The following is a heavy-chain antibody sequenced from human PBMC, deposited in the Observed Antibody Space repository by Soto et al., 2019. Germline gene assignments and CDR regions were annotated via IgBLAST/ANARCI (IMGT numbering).Heavy chain of an antibody. CDR3: ARGGGSYYIAY. CDR2: SYHSGTT. CDR1: GGPISSGSYS. V-gene: IGHV4-61*01. Sequence: QLQLQESGPGLVKPSETLSLTCSVSGGPISSGSYSWSWMRQPPGKTLEWIGYSYHSGTTNYNPSLKSRVTISVDTSQNQFSLKLSSVTAADTAMYYCARGGGSYYIAYWGQGTLVTVSS. D-gene: IGHD1-26*01. J-gene: IGHJ4*02.